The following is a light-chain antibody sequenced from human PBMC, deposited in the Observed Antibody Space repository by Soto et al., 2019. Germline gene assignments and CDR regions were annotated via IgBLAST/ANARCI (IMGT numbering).Light chain of an antibody. CDR1: QSVSISY. CDR2: GAS. CDR3: QQYGSSPLT. J-gene: IGKJ4*01. V-gene: IGKV3-20*01. Sequence: LLTQSPGTLSWGPCARAXISGRASQSVSISYLAWYQQKPGQAPRLLIYGASSRATGIPDRFSVSGSGTDFTLTINRLEPEDFAVYYCQQYGSSPLTFGGGTKVDIK.